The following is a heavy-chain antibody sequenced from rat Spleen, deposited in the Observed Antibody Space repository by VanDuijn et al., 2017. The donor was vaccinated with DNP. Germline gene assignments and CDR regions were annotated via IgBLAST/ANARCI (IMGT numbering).Heavy chain of an antibody. CDR1: GFTVSDYN. CDR3: ATVVRPRDWSFDV. D-gene: IGHD1-1*01. V-gene: IGHV5S10*01. Sequence: EVQLVESGGGLVQPGRSLKLSCAASGFTVSDYNMAWVRQAPKKGLEWVATIIYDGSSTYYGDSVKGRFSISREDAKNTLYLQMDSLRSEGTATYYWATVVRPRDWSFDVWGPGTMVTVSS. J-gene: IGHJ1*01. CDR2: IIYDGSST.